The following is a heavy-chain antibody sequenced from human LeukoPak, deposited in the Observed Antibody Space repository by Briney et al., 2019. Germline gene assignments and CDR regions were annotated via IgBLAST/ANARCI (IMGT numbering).Heavy chain of an antibody. CDR3: ARSVAGLDY. CDR1: GFTFSDYW. J-gene: IGHJ4*01. Sequence: GGSLRLSCAASGFTFSDYWMRWVRQAPGKGLEWVANINPHGSQKYYVDSVKDRFTISRDNAKNSLYLQMNSLRAEDTAVYYCARSVAGLDYWGQGNLVTVSS. V-gene: IGHV3-7*01. CDR2: INPHGSQK. D-gene: IGHD6-19*01.